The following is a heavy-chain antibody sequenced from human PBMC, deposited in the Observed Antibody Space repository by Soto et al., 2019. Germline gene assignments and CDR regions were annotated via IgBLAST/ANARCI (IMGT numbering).Heavy chain of an antibody. J-gene: IGHJ4*02. CDR3: AKDLSQYYYDSSVPGY. D-gene: IGHD3-22*01. CDR2: ISHDGSNK. V-gene: IGHV3-30*18. CDR1: GFTFSTYG. Sequence: QVQLVESGGGVVQPGRSLRLSCAASGFTFSTYGMYWVRQAPGKGLEWVAVISHDGSNKYYADSVKGRFTISRDNSKNTLYLQMNSLRAEDTAVYCCAKDLSQYYYDSSVPGYWGQGTLVTVSS.